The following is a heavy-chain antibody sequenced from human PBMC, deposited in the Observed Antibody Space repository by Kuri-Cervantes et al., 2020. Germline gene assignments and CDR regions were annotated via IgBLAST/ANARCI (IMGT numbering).Heavy chain of an antibody. V-gene: IGHV1-18*01. Sequence: ASVKVSCKASGYSFGRYGISWVRQAPGQGLEWMGWISAYNGDTNYAQKLQGRVTMTTDTSTSTAYMELRSLRSDDTALYYCARDCRPSRAPSNDAYDIWGQGTMVTVSS. CDR2: ISAYNGDT. J-gene: IGHJ3*02. CDR3: ARDCRPSRAPSNDAYDI. D-gene: IGHD5-24*01. CDR1: GYSFGRYG.